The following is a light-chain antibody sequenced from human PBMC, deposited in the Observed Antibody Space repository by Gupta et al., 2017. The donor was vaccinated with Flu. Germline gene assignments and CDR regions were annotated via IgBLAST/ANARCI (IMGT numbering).Light chain of an antibody. V-gene: IGLV1-44*01. J-gene: IGLJ3*02. CDR3: AARDDSLGAPNWV. Sequence: QSVLTQPPSASETPGQRVTISCSVSISNIGGNTVSWYQQLPGAAPKLLIYSNSQRPSGVPDRFSGSKSGTSASLAISGLQSEDEAYYYCAARDDSLGAPNWVFGGGTKLTVL. CDR2: SNS. CDR1: ISNIGGNT.